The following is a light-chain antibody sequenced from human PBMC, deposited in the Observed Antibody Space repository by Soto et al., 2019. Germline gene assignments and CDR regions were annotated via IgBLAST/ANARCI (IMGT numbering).Light chain of an antibody. Sequence: DIQITQSPSSLSASVGDSVTITCRASQSISSYLSWYQQKPGKAPKLLIYAASRLQSGVPSRFSGRRSGTDYTLTISXLQPEDFATYYCQQSSSRVTFGQGTKVDIK. CDR3: QQSSSRVT. V-gene: IGKV1-39*01. CDR1: QSISSY. CDR2: AAS. J-gene: IGKJ1*01.